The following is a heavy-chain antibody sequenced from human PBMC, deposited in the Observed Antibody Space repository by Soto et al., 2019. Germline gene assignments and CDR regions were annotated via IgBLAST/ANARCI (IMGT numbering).Heavy chain of an antibody. Sequence: QVHLVQSGAEVKKPGASVKVSCKGSGYTFTSYGITWVRQAPGQGLEWMGWISAHNGNTDYAQKLQGRVNVNRNTSTSTAYMELRGLGSDHPAVFYCAGGRYGDYWGQGALVTVSS. CDR1: GYTFTSYG. J-gene: IGHJ4*02. V-gene: IGHV1-18*01. CDR3: AGGRYGDY. D-gene: IGHD1-1*01. CDR2: ISAHNGNT.